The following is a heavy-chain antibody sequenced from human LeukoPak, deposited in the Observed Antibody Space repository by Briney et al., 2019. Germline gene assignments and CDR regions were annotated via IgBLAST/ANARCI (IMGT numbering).Heavy chain of an antibody. J-gene: IGHJ4*02. CDR1: GGSFSGYY. CDR2: INHSGST. CDR3: ARGRGDIVVVPAANLTSFDY. D-gene: IGHD2-2*01. V-gene: IGHV4-34*01. Sequence: SETLSLTCAVYGGSFSGYYWSWLRQPPGKGLEWIGEINHSGSTNYNPSLKSRVTISVDTSKNQFSLKLSSVTAADTAVYYCARGRGDIVVVPAANLTSFDYWGQGTLVTVSS.